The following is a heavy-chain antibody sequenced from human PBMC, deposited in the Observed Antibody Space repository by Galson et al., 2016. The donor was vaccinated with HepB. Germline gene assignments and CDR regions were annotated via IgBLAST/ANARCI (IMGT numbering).Heavy chain of an antibody. CDR3: ARVDLWFGELFLRGAFDY. D-gene: IGHD3-10*01. CDR2: ISAGGDTM. V-gene: IGHV3-48*03. J-gene: IGHJ4*02. Sequence: SLRLSCAASGFTFTNYDMNWVRQAPGKGLEWISYISAGGDTMYYADSVKGRSTISRDNAKDSLYLQMNSMRAEDTAVYYCARVDLWFGELFLRGAFDYWGQGILVTVSS. CDR1: GFTFTNYD.